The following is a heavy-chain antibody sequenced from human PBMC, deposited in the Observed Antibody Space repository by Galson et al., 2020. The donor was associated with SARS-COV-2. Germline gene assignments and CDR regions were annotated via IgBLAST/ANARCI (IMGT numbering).Heavy chain of an antibody. CDR1: GFTFGGYW. CDR3: ARDRSPYAFDY. J-gene: IGHJ4*02. CDR2: IKDDGTVK. V-gene: IGHV3-7*01. D-gene: IGHD2-2*01. Sequence: VGSMRLSCAGSGFTFGGYWMTWVRRAPGRGLEWLATIKDDGTVKNYVDSVRGRFTISRDNARNSLYLQMTSLRVEDTAVYYCARDRSPYAFDYWGQGTLVTVSS.